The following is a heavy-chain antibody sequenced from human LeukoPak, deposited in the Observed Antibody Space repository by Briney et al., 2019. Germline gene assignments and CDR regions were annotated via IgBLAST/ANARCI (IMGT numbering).Heavy chain of an antibody. V-gene: IGHV4-38-2*02. CDR2: IYHTGHT. Sequence: SETLSLTCTVSDYSISSGNYWGWIRPPPGKGLEWIGSIYHTGHTYYNPSLKGRVIISVDTSKNQFSLKVNSVTAADTAVYYCAREPSSSWYRVWFDPWGQGTLVTVSS. CDR1: DYSISSGNY. CDR3: AREPSSSWYRVWFDP. J-gene: IGHJ5*02. D-gene: IGHD6-13*01.